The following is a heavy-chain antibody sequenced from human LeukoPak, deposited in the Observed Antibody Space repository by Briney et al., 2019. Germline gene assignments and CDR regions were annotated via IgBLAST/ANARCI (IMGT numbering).Heavy chain of an antibody. J-gene: IGHJ4*02. CDR1: GGSISSYY. D-gene: IGHD4-17*01. CDR2: IYTSGST. V-gene: IGHV4-4*07. Sequence: SETLSLTCTVSGGSISSYYWSWIRQPAGKGLEWIGRIYTSGSTNYNPSLKSRVTMSVDTSKNQFSLKLSSVTAADTAVYYCAGSRLRTPYGDYDCWGQGTLVTVSS. CDR3: AGSRLRTPYGDYDC.